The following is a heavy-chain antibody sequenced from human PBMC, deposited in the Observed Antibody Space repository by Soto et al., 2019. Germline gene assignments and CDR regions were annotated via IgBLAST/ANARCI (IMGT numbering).Heavy chain of an antibody. V-gene: IGHV1-18*04. CDR1: GYTFTSNS. CDR3: ARESSLLLPDSGKKIDP. D-gene: IGHD3-10*01. Sequence: ASVKVSCKASGYTFTSNSIGWVRQAPGQGLEWMGWINVYNGNTKYAQQLQGRVTLTTDTSTSTAYMDLRSLRSDDTAVYYCARESSLLLPDSGKKIDPWGQGILVTVSS. J-gene: IGHJ5*01. CDR2: INVYNGNT.